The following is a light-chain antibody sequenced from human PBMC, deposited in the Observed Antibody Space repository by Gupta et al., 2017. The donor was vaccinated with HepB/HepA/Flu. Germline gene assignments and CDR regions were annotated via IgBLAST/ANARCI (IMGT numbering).Light chain of an antibody. CDR1: QSVSSY. CDR3: QQRSNWPPWLT. J-gene: IGKJ4*01. V-gene: IGKV3-11*01. Sequence: EIVLTQSPATLSLSPGERATLFCRASQSVSSYLAWYQQKPGQAPRLLIYDASNRATGIPARFSGSGSGTDFTLTISSLEPEDFAVYYCQQRSNWPPWLTFGGGTKVEIK. CDR2: DAS.